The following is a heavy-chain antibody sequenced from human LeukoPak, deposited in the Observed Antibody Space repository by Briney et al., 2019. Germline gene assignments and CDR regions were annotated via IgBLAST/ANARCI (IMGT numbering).Heavy chain of an antibody. Sequence: SETLSLTCTVSGGPISSYYWSWIRQPPGKGLEWIGYIYYSGSTNYNPSLKSRVTISVDTSKNQFSLKLSSVTAADTAVYYCARPGTAVAGDASYYYGMDVWGQGTTVTVSS. CDR2: IYYSGST. D-gene: IGHD6-19*01. CDR1: GGPISSYY. J-gene: IGHJ6*02. CDR3: ARPGTAVAGDASYYYGMDV. V-gene: IGHV4-59*01.